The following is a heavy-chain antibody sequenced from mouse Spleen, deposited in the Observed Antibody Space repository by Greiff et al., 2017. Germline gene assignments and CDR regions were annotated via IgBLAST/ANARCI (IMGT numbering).Heavy chain of an antibody. CDR3: AREGVYYYGSRAY. D-gene: IGHD1-1*01. V-gene: IGHV3-6*01. CDR1: GYSITSGYY. Sequence: EVKLVESGPGLVKPSQSLSLTCSVTGYSITSGYYWNWIRQFPGNKLEWMGYISYDGSNNYNPSLKNRISITRDTSKNQFFLKLNSVTTEDTATYYCAREGVYYYGSRAYWGQGTLVTVSA. CDR2: ISYDGSN. J-gene: IGHJ3*01.